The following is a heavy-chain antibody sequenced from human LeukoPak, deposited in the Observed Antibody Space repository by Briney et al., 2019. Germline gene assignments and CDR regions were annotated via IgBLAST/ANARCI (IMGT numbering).Heavy chain of an antibody. J-gene: IGHJ4*02. CDR3: AKVGKYGSGENDELDY. CDR2: IRYDGSNK. CDR1: GFTFSSNG. V-gene: IGHV3-30*02. D-gene: IGHD3-10*01. Sequence: GGSLRLSCAASGFTFSSNGMHWVRQAPGKGLEWVAFIRYDGSNKYYADSVKGRFTISRDNSKNTLYLQMNSLRAEDTAVYYCAKVGKYGSGENDELDYWGQGTLVTVSS.